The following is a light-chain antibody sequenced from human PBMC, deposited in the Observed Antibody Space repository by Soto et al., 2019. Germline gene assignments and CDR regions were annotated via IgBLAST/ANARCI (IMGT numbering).Light chain of an antibody. CDR2: AAS. V-gene: IGKV1-39*01. Sequence: DIQMTQSPASLSASVGDRVAITCRARQPISSYLNWYQHKPGKAPTLLIYAASNLQSGVPSRFSGSGSGTDFTLTISSLELEDFANYYCQQTRRAPRTVGPGTKLEIK. J-gene: IGKJ2*01. CDR3: QQTRRAPRT. CDR1: QPISSY.